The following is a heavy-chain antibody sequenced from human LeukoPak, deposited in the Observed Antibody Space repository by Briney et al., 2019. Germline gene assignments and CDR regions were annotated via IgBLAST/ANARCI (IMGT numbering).Heavy chain of an antibody. J-gene: IGHJ5*02. CDR3: ARVTSVLLWFGESSPSGWFDP. V-gene: IGHV4-59*01. CDR1: GGSISSYY. D-gene: IGHD3-10*01. CDR2: IYYSGST. Sequence: SETLSLTCTVSGGSISSYYWSWIRQPPGKGLEWIGYIYYSGSTNYNPSLKRRVTISVDTSKNQFPLKLSSVTAADTAVYYCARVTSVLLWFGESSPSGWFDPWGQGTLVTVSS.